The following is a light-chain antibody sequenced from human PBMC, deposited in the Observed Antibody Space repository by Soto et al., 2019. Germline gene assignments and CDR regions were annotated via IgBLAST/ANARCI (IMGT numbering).Light chain of an antibody. CDR3: QQRSNWPDMYT. V-gene: IGKV3D-20*02. J-gene: IGKJ5*01. CDR2: GAS. CDR1: QSISSTY. Sequence: EIVLTQSPGTLSLSPGERATLSCRASQSISSTYLAWYQQKPGQAPRLLIYGASNRATGIPARFSGSGSGTDFTLTISSLEPEDFAVYYCQQRSNWPDMYTFGQGTRLEIK.